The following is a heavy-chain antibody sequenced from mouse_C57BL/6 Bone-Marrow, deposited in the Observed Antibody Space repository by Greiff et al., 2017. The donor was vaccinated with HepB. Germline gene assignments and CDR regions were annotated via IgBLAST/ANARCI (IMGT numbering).Heavy chain of an antibody. Sequence: QVQLQQPGAELVKPGASVKLSCKASGYTFTSYRMHWVKQRPGQGLEWIGMIHPNSGSTNYNEKFKSKATLTVDKSSSTAYMQLSSLTSGDSAVYYCARLRYDYVEDWYFDVWGTGTTVTVSS. D-gene: IGHD2-4*01. J-gene: IGHJ1*03. CDR2: IHPNSGST. CDR1: GYTFTSYR. CDR3: ARLRYDYVEDWYFDV. V-gene: IGHV1-64*01.